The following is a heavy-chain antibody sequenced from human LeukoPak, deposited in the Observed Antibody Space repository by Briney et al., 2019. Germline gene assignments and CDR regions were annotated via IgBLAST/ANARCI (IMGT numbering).Heavy chain of an antibody. CDR3: ARRRVVGGNYYYYMDA. J-gene: IGHJ6*03. Sequence: ASAKVSCKASGYTFTSYGISWVRQAPGQGLEWMGWISAYNGNTNYAQKLQGRVTMTTDTSTSTAYMELRSLRSDDTAVYYCARRRVVGGNYYYYMDAWGKGTTVTVSS. V-gene: IGHV1-18*01. D-gene: IGHD1-26*01. CDR2: ISAYNGNT. CDR1: GYTFTSYG.